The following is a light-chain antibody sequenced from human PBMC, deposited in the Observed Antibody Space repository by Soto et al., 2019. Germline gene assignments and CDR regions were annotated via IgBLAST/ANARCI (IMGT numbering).Light chain of an antibody. CDR1: QSISTW. CDR3: QQYNSYPWT. V-gene: IGKV1-5*01. J-gene: IGKJ1*01. CDR2: DAS. Sequence: DIQMTQSPSSLSASVGDRVSITCRASQSISTWLAWYQQQPGGAPRLLIYDASSLQSGVPSRFSGNGSGTEFTLTISSLQPDDFATYYCQQYNSYPWTFGQGTKVEIK.